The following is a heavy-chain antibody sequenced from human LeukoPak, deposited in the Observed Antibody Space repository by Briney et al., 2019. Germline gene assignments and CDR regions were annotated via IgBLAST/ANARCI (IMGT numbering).Heavy chain of an antibody. CDR3: ARHLQYSHMDV. V-gene: IGHV4-4*02. CDR1: GGSISSSNW. Sequence: SETLSLTCAVSGGSISSSNWWSWVRQPPGKGLEWIGSMYYSGSTNYNPSLKSRVTISVDTSKNQFSLKVSSLTAAGTAVYYCARHLQYSHMDVWGKGTTVTVSS. J-gene: IGHJ6*04. CDR2: MYYSGST. D-gene: IGHD4-11*01.